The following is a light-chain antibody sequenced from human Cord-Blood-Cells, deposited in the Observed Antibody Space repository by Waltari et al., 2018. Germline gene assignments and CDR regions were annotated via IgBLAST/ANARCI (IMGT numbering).Light chain of an antibody. V-gene: IGLV3-1*01. CDR2: QDS. Sequence: SYELTQPPSVSVSPGQIASITCPGDKLGDKYACWYQQKPGQSPVLVIYQDSKRPSGIPERFSGSNSGNTATLTISGTQAMDEADYYCQAWDSSTDNVVFGGGTKLTVL. CDR3: QAWDSSTDNVV. J-gene: IGLJ2*01. CDR1: KLGDKY.